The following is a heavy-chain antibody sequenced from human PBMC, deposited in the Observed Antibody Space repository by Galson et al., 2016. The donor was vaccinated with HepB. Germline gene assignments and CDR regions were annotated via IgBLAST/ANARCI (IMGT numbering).Heavy chain of an antibody. V-gene: IGHV3-23*01. CDR1: GFTFSNYG. J-gene: IGHJ4*02. D-gene: IGHD2-15*01. CDR3: AKHSGGTRYYHLAS. CDR2: ISGSADAR. Sequence: SLRLSCAASGFTFSNYGMTWVRQAPGKGLEWVSSISGSADARYYAASVKGRFTISRDNAKNTLYLEMNSLRVEDTALYYCAKHSGGTRYYHLASWGRGTQVTVSS.